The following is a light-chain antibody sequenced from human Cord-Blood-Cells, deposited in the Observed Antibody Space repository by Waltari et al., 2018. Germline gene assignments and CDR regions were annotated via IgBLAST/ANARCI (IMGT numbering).Light chain of an antibody. CDR2: AAS. J-gene: IGKJ1*01. Sequence: DNQMTQSPSSLSASVGDRVTITCRASQSISSYLNWYQQKPGKAPRLLIYAASSLQSGVPSRFSGSGSGTDFTLTISSLQPEDFATYYCQQSYSTPKFGQGTKVEIK. V-gene: IGKV1-39*01. CDR1: QSISSY. CDR3: QQSYSTPK.